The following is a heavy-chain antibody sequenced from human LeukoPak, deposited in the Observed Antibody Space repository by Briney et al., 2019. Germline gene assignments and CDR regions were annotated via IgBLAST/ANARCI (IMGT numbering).Heavy chain of an antibody. CDR2: IIPIFGTA. J-gene: IGHJ5*02. Sequence: SVKVSCKASGGTFSSYAISWVRRAPGQGLEWMGGIIPIFGTANYAQKFQGRVTITADESTSTAYMELSSLRSEDTAVYYCARMVGATDSWFDPWGQGTLVTVSS. V-gene: IGHV1-69*13. CDR1: GGTFSSYA. CDR3: ARMVGATDSWFDP. D-gene: IGHD1-26*01.